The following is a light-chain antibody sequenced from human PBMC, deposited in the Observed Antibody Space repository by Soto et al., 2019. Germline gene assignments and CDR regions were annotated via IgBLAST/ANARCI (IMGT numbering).Light chain of an antibody. CDR1: QSVSSNY. CDR3: QHYGSSPET. V-gene: IGKV3-20*01. CDR2: GAS. J-gene: IGKJ1*01. Sequence: EIVLTQSPGTLSLSPGERPTLSCRASQSVSSNYLAWYQQKPGQAPRLLIYGASSRATGIPDRFSGSGSGTDFTLTISRLEPEDFAVYYCQHYGSSPETFGQGTKVEIK.